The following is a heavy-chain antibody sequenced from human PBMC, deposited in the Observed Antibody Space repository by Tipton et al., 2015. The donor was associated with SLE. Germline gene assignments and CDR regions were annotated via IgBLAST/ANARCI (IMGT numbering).Heavy chain of an antibody. Sequence: QVQLVQSGGEVKKPGASVRVSCKASGYTFTNYGVAWVRQAPGQGLEWLGWFSPYNDDTGYALNFQGRVTMTADTSTSTAYMELRSLRYDDTAMYYCARDHAWNADYWGQGTLVTVSS. CDR1: GYTFTNYG. CDR3: ARDHAWNADY. CDR2: FSPYNDDT. V-gene: IGHV1-18*01. D-gene: IGHD1-1*01. J-gene: IGHJ4*02.